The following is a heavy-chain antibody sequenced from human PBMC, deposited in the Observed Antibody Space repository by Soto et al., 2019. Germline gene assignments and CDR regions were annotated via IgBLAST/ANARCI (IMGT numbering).Heavy chain of an antibody. CDR2: IYYSGST. J-gene: IGHJ3*02. D-gene: IGHD2-15*01. V-gene: IGHV4-31*03. CDR1: DGCSGSGGYY. Sequence: TLETLSVTCTVADGCSGSGGYYWCWNRQHPGKGLERIGYIYYSGSTYYSPSLKSRVTISVDTSKNQFSLKLSSVTAADTAVYYCARDVVVVAATSPDAFDIWGQGTMVTVSS. CDR3: ARDVVVVAATSPDAFDI.